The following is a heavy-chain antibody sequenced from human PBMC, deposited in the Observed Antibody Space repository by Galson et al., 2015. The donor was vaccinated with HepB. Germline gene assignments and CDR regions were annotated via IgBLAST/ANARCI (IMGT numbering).Heavy chain of an antibody. Sequence: QSGAEVKKPGESLKISCKGSGYSFTSYWIGWVRQMPGKGLEWMGIIYPGDSDTRYSPSFQGQVTISADKSISTAYLQWSSLKASDTAMYYCARHGIYSSSWYDDAYYYYGMDVWGQGTTVTVSS. CDR1: GYSFTSYW. J-gene: IGHJ6*02. CDR2: IYPGDSDT. D-gene: IGHD6-13*01. V-gene: IGHV5-51*01. CDR3: ARHGIYSSSWYDDAYYYYGMDV.